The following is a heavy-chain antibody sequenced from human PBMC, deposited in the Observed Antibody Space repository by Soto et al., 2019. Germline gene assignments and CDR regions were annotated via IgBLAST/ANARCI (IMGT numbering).Heavy chain of an antibody. CDR3: ARDAGYASGWPFFDF. J-gene: IGHJ4*01. D-gene: IGHD6-19*01. V-gene: IGHV4-59*01. Sequence: SETLSLTCTVSGGSISSYYWSWIRQPPGKGLEWIGYIYYNGDIDYNPSLKSRVTISVDRSKNQFSLELTSVTAADTAVYYCARDAGYASGWPFFDFW. CDR1: GGSISSYY. CDR2: IYYNGDI.